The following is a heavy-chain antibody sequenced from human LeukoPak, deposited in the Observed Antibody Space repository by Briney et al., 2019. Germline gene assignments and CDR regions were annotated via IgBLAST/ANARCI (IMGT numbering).Heavy chain of an antibody. CDR3: ARQAMITFGGVIAPPGYFDY. J-gene: IGHJ4*02. CDR2: IYYSGST. D-gene: IGHD3-16*02. CDR1: GGSISSGGYY. V-gene: IGHV4-31*03. Sequence: SQTLSLTCTVSGGSISSGGYYWSWIRQHPGKGLEWIGYIYYSGSTYYNPSLKSRVTISVDTSKNQFSLKLSSVTAADTAVYYCARQAMITFGGVIAPPGYFDYWGQGTLVTVSS.